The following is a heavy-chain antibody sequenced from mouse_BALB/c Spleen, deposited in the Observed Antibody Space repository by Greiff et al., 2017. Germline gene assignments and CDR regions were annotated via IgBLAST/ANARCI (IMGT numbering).Heavy chain of an antibody. CDR1: GFTFNTYA. J-gene: IGHJ1*01. CDR2: IRSKSNNYAT. D-gene: IGHD2-4*01. CDR3: VREGYDYDGYFDV. Sequence: GGGLVQPKGSLKLSCAASGFTFNTYAMHWVCQAPGKGLEWVARIRSKSNNYATYYADSVKDRFTISRDDSQSMLYLQMNNLKTEDTAMYYCVREGYDYDGYFDVWGAGTTVTVSS. V-gene: IGHV10-3*03.